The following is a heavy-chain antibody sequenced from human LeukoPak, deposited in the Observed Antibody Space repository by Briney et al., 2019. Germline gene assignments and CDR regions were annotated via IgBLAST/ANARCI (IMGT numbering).Heavy chain of an antibody. CDR3: ARSRSGFFVHYYDSSGYYAYFDY. V-gene: IGHV1-46*01. J-gene: IGHJ4*02. D-gene: IGHD3-22*01. CDR2: INPSGGST. Sequence: ASVKVSCKASGYTFTSYYMHWVRQAPGQGLEWMGVINPSGGSTSYAQKFQGRVTMTRDTSTSTVYMELSSLRSEETAVYYCARSRSGFFVHYYDSSGYYAYFDYWGQGTLVTVSS. CDR1: GYTFTSYY.